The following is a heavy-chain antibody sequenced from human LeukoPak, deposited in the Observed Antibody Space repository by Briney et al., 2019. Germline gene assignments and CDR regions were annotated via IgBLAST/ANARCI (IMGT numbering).Heavy chain of an antibody. Sequence: SETLSLTCTVSGGPISSSSYYWGWIRQHPGKGLEWIGYIYYSGSTYYNPSLKSRVTISVDTSKNQFSLKLSSVTAADTAVYYCARYSGLPYNWFDPWGQGTLVTVSS. V-gene: IGHV4-31*03. CDR3: ARYSGLPYNWFDP. D-gene: IGHD5-12*01. J-gene: IGHJ5*02. CDR1: GGPISSSSYY. CDR2: IYYSGST.